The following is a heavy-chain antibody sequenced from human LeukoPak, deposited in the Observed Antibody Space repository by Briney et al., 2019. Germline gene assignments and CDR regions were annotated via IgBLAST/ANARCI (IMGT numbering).Heavy chain of an antibody. Sequence: GGSLRLSCAASGFTFSNYWLSWIRQVPGKGPEWVANIRQDAKEIYYVDSVKGRFTISRDNAKNSLYLQMHSLRAEDTAVYYCARDHSYSDGDFPNWFDPWGQGTLVTVSS. V-gene: IGHV3-7*03. CDR3: ARDHSYSDGDFPNWFDP. CDR2: IRQDAKEI. J-gene: IGHJ5*02. D-gene: IGHD4-17*01. CDR1: GFTFSNYW.